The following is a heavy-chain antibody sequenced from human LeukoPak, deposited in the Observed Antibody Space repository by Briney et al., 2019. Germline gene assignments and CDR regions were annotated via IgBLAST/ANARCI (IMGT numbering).Heavy chain of an antibody. CDR3: AREFSNYYDSSGYSHDAFDI. D-gene: IGHD3-22*01. V-gene: IGHV4-59*01. Sequence: PSETLSLTCTVSGGSISSYYWSWIRQPPGKGLEWIGYIYYSGSTNHNPSLKSRVTISVDTSKNQFSLKLSSVTAADTAVYYCAREFSNYYDSSGYSHDAFDIWGQGTMVTVSS. J-gene: IGHJ3*02. CDR2: IYYSGST. CDR1: GGSISSYY.